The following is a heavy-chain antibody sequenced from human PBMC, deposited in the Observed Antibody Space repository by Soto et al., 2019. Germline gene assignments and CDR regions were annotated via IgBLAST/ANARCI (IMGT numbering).Heavy chain of an antibody. Sequence: QVQLVQSGAEVKKPGSSVKVSCKASGGTFSSYAISWVRQAPGQGLEWMGGVIPIFGTANYAQKFQGRVTITADESTSTAYMELSSLRSEDTAVYYCARAPPVVVAGYNWFDPWGQGPLVTVSS. J-gene: IGHJ5*02. CDR3: ARAPPVVVAGYNWFDP. V-gene: IGHV1-69*01. D-gene: IGHD2-15*01. CDR1: GGTFSSYA. CDR2: VIPIFGTA.